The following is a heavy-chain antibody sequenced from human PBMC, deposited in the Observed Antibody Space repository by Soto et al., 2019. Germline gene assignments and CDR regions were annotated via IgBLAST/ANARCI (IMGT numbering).Heavy chain of an antibody. CDR1: GGSINSSSYF. D-gene: IGHD6-19*01. Sequence: PSETLSLTCSVSGGSINSSSYFWGWVRQPPGKGLEWIGSIYYSGSTYYNPSLRSRVTISVDTSKNQFSLKLSSVTAADTAVFYCARHYSSGSRNWFDPWGQVPLVPVSS. CDR2: IYYSGST. V-gene: IGHV4-39*01. CDR3: ARHYSSGSRNWFDP. J-gene: IGHJ5*02.